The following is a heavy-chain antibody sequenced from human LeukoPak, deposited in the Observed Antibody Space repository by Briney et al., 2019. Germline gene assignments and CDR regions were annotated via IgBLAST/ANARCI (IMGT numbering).Heavy chain of an antibody. Sequence: SETLSLTCAVYGGSFSKYYWSWIRQHPGKGLEWIGEINDSGRTNYNPSLMRRVTVSVDTSKNQFSLRLTSVTATDTAVYYCARRWNYGRNYYIDVWGNGATVSVSS. J-gene: IGHJ6*03. V-gene: IGHV4-34*01. CDR1: GGSFSKYY. CDR2: INDSGRT. CDR3: ARRWNYGRNYYIDV. D-gene: IGHD1-7*01.